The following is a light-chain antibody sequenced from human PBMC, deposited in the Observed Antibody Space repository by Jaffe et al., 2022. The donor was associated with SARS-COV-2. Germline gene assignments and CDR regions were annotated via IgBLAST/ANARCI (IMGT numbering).Light chain of an antibody. CDR2: EVS. CDR3: SSYTSSSTPV. Sequence: QSALTQPASVSGSPGQSITISCTGTSSDVGGYNYVSWYQQHPGKAPKLMIYEVSNRPSGVPDRFSGSKSGNTASLTISGLQAEDEADYYCSSYTSSSTPVFGTGTKVTVL. CDR1: SSDVGGYNY. J-gene: IGLJ1*01. V-gene: IGLV2-14*01.